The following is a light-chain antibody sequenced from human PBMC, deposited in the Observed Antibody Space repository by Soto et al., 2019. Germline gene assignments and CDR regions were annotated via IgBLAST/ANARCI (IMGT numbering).Light chain of an antibody. CDR2: GAS. J-gene: IGKJ1*01. V-gene: IGKV3-15*01. CDR1: QSVSSN. CDR3: QQYNNWPRT. Sequence: EKCITQSPPTPSVSPRGKGTPSSRASQSVSSNLAWYQQKPGQAPRLLIYGASTRATGIPARFSGSGSGTEFTLTISSLQSEDFAVYYCQQYNNWPRTFGQGTKVDIK.